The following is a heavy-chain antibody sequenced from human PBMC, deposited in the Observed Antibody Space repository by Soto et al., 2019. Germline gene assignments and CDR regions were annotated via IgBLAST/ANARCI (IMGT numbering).Heavy chain of an antibody. CDR2: IGTAGDT. V-gene: IGHV3-13*01. CDR3: ARASAAFGGVMVFDY. Sequence: EVQLVESGGGLVQPGGSLRLSCAASGFTFSSYDMHWVRQATGKGLEWVSAIGTAGDTYYPGSVKGRFTISRENAKNSLYLQMNSLRAEDTAVYYCARASAAFGGVMVFDYWGQGTLVTVSS. J-gene: IGHJ4*02. CDR1: GFTFSSYD. D-gene: IGHD3-16*02.